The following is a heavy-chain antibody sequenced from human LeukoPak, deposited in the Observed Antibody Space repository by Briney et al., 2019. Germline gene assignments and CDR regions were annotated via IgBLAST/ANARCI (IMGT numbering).Heavy chain of an antibody. CDR3: AKELERRVYGMDV. J-gene: IGHJ6*02. V-gene: IGHV3-23*01. D-gene: IGHD1-1*01. CDR2: ISGSGGST. Sequence: GGSLRLSCAASGFPFSSYAVSWVRQAPGKGLEWVSAISGSGGSTYYADSVKGRFIISRDNSKNTLYLQMNSLRAEDTAVYYCAKELERRVYGMDVWGQGTTVTVSS. CDR1: GFPFSSYA.